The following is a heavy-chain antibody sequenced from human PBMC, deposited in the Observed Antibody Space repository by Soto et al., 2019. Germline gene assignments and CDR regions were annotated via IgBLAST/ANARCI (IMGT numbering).Heavy chain of an antibody. Sequence: QVQLVQSGAEEKKPGASVKVSCKASGYTFTSYAMHWVRQAPGQRLEWMGWISAGSGNIKYSQKFQGRGTSTRDTSASTAYIARSSLRSEDTAVYYCARDLVWFGESHYYYGMDGWCQWTTVTVSS. D-gene: IGHD3-10*01. J-gene: IGHJ6*02. V-gene: IGHV1-3*05. CDR2: ISAGSGNI. CDR1: GYTFTSYA. CDR3: ARDLVWFGESHYYYGMDG.